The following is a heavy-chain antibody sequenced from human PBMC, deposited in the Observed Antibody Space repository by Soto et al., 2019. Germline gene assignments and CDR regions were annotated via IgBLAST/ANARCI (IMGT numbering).Heavy chain of an antibody. CDR2: IKQDGSEK. V-gene: IGHV3-7*03. CDR1: GFTFSSYW. D-gene: IGHD6-13*01. J-gene: IGHJ6*02. Sequence: RRLSCAASGFTFSSYWMSWVRQAPGKGLEWVANIKQDGSEKYYVDSVKGRFTISRDNAKNSLYLQMNSLRAEDTAVYYCARASGSWSKHYYYYGMDVWGQGTTVTVSS. CDR3: ARASGSWSKHYYYYGMDV.